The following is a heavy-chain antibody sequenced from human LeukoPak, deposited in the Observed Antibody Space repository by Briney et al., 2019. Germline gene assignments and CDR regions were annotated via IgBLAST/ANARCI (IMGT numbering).Heavy chain of an antibody. D-gene: IGHD6-19*01. CDR2: IYYSGST. CDR1: GGSFSGYY. V-gene: IGHV4-31*11. Sequence: SETLSLTCAVYGGSFSGYYWSWIRQHPGKGLEWIGYIYYSGSTYYNPSLKSRVTISVDTSKNQFSLKLSSVTAADTAVYYCAREHSSGWCDYWGQGTLVTVSS. CDR3: AREHSSGWCDY. J-gene: IGHJ4*02.